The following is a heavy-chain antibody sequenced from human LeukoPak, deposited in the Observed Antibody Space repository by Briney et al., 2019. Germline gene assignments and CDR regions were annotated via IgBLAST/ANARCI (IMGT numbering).Heavy chain of an antibody. CDR3: ARGPPRCGGDCYTDFDY. V-gene: IGHV4-34*01. D-gene: IGHD2-21*02. CDR1: GGSFSGYY. CDR2: INHSGST. Sequence: SETLSLTCAVYGGSFSGYYWNWIRQPPGKGLEWIGEINHSGSTNYNPSLKSRVTISVDTSKNQFSLKLSSVTAADTAVYYCARGPPRCGGDCYTDFDYWGQGTLVTVSS. J-gene: IGHJ4*02.